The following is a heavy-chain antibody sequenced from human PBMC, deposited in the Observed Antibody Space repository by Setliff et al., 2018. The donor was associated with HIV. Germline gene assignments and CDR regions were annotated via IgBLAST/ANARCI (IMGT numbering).Heavy chain of an antibody. CDR3: AKDPYSGTFTLYYFDY. Sequence: PGGSLRLSCAASGFTFSTYAMSWVRQAPGKGLEWVAAISGSGGGTYYADSVKGRFTISRDNSKNTLYLQMNSLRVEDTAIYYCAKDPYSGTFTLYYFDYWGQGTLVTV. CDR1: GFTFSTYA. J-gene: IGHJ4*02. V-gene: IGHV3-23*01. CDR2: ISGSGGGT. D-gene: IGHD1-26*01.